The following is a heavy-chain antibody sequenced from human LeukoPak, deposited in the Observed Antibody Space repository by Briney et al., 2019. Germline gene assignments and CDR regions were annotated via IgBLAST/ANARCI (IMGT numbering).Heavy chain of an antibody. Sequence: GASVKVSCKASGGTFSSYAISWVRQAPGQGLEWMGRIIPILGIANYAQKFQGRVTITADKSTSTAYMELSSLISDDTAVYYCARARTMITFGGIRHAFDIWGQGTLVTVSS. CDR2: IIPILGIA. D-gene: IGHD3-16*01. CDR3: ARARTMITFGGIRHAFDI. J-gene: IGHJ3*02. CDR1: GGTFSSYA. V-gene: IGHV1-69*04.